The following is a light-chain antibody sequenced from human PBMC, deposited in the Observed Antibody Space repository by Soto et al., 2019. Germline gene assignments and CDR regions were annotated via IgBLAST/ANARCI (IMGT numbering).Light chain of an antibody. CDR1: QSVSSSY. Sequence: EIVLTQSPDTLSLSPGERATLSCRASQSVSSSYLVWYQQKPGQAPRLVIYDASSRATGIPDRFSASGSGTDFTLTISRLEREDFAVYYCQQFAGSLTFGGGTKVQIK. J-gene: IGKJ4*01. V-gene: IGKV3-20*01. CDR3: QQFAGSLT. CDR2: DAS.